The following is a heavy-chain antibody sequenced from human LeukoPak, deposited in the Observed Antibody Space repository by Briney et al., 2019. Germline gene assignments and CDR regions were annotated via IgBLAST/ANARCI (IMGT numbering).Heavy chain of an antibody. CDR2: ISGGGGRT. CDR1: GFTFSSYA. D-gene: IGHD6-13*01. J-gene: IGHJ4*02. Sequence: GGSLRLSCSASGFTFSSYAMIGVRPAPGKGREGLSAISGGGGRTYYADSVKGRFTISRDNSKNTLYLQMNSLRAEHTAVYYCAKDGEDDDPVVLAAAGTGGIPLCQSDYWGQGTLVTVSS. CDR3: AKDGEDDDPVVLAAAGTGGIPLCQSDY. V-gene: IGHV3-23*01.